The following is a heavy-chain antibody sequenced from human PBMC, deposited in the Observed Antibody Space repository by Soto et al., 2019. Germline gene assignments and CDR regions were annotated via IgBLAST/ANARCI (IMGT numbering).Heavy chain of an antibody. V-gene: IGHV3-66*01. CDR1: GFTVSSNY. D-gene: IGHD6-6*01. Sequence: EVQLVESGGGLVQPGGSLRLSCAASGFTVSSNYMSWVRQAPGEGLEWVSVIYSGGSTYYADSVKGRFTISRDNSKNTLSRQMNSLRAEDTAVYYCARDRGDSSSRILTYYMDVWGKGTTVTVSS. CDR3: ARDRGDSSSRILTYYMDV. J-gene: IGHJ6*03. CDR2: IYSGGST.